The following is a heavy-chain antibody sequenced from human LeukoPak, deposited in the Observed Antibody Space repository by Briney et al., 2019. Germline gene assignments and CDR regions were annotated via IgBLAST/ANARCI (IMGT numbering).Heavy chain of an antibody. CDR3: ARQLWLRGGYNWFDP. D-gene: IGHD5-18*01. CDR2: ISSSGSNI. J-gene: IGHJ5*02. CDR1: GFTFSSYE. V-gene: IGHV3-48*03. Sequence: GXXLRLSCAASGFTFSSYEMNWVRQAPGKGLEWVSYISSSGSNIYYADSVKGRFTISRDNAKKSLYLQMNSLRAEDTAVYYCARQLWLRGGYNWFDPWGQGTLVTVSS.